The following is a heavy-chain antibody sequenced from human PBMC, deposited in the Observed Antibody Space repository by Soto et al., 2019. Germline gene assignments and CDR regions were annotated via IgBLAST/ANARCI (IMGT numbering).Heavy chain of an antibody. CDR3: ARDPEGFDY. J-gene: IGHJ4*02. Sequence: QVQLVESGGGVVQPGRSLRLSCAASGFTFSSYGMHWVRQAPGKGLEWVGVISYDGSNKYYADSVKGRFTISRDNSKNTLYLQMNSLRAEDTAVYYCARDPEGFDYWGQGTLVTVSS. V-gene: IGHV3-30*19. CDR1: GFTFSSYG. CDR2: ISYDGSNK.